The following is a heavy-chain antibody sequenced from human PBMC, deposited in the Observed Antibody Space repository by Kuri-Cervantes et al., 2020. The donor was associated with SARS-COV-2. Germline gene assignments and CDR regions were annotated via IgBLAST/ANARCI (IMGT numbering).Heavy chain of an antibody. J-gene: IGHJ4*02. CDR2: FYSSGVT. CDR3: ARDNVLFSGSGFDY. V-gene: IGHV4-59*01. D-gene: IGHD1-26*01. Sequence: CIGSGGSISSYYWGWIRQPPGKGLEWIGYFYSSGVTNYNPSLKSRVTISVDTSKNQLSLILSSVTAEDTAVYYCARDNVLFSGSGFDYWGQGTLVTVSS. CDR1: GGSISSYY.